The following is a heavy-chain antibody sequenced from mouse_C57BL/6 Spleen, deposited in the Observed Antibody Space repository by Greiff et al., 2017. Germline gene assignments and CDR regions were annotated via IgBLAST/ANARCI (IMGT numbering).Heavy chain of an antibody. D-gene: IGHD1-1*01. CDR2: IYPGSGST. CDR1: GYTFTSYW. V-gene: IGHV1-55*01. J-gene: IGHJ2*01. Sequence: VQLKQPGAELVKPGASVKMSCKASGYTFTSYWITWVKQRPGQGLEWIGDIYPGSGSTNYNEKFKSKATLTVDTSSSTAYMQLSSLTSEDSAVYYCARSGYYGYYFDYWGQGTTLTVSS. CDR3: ARSGYYGYYFDY.